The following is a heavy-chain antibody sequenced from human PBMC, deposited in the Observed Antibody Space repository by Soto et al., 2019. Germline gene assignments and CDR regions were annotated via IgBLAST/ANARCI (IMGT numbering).Heavy chain of an antibody. Sequence: EVQLVESGGGLVQPGGSLRLSCAGSGFTFSDYYIDWVRQAPGKGLEWVGRSRGKGNSYSTDYAASVKGRFTVSRDASKNSLYLQMNSLKTEDTALYYCTRSIVGTTSSDYWGQGTLVSVSS. D-gene: IGHD1-26*01. V-gene: IGHV3-72*01. CDR3: TRSIVGTTSSDY. CDR2: SRGKGNSYST. CDR1: GFTFSDYY. J-gene: IGHJ4*02.